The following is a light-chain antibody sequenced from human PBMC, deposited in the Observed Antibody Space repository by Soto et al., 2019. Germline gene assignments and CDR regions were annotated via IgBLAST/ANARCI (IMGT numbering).Light chain of an antibody. CDR3: QQRSSGPLLT. V-gene: IGKV3D-20*02. J-gene: IGKJ5*01. CDR1: QSVSSSY. CDR2: GAS. Sequence: EIVFTQSPGTLSLSPGERATPSCRAIQSVSSSYLAWYQQKPGQAPRLLIYGASSRATGIPDRFSGSGSGTDFTLTISSLEPEDFAVYYCQQRSSGPLLTFGPGTRLEIK.